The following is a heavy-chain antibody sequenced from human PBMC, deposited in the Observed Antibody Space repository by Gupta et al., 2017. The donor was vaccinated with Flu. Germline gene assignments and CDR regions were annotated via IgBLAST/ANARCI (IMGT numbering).Heavy chain of an antibody. Sequence: GMHWVRQAPGEGLEWVAVISNDGKIDYYSESVKGRFIVSRDNSKNTVYLQMNSLRSEDTAVYYCAKESGDNRSPRRYAFDHWGQGSLVTVSS. CDR2: ISNDGKID. J-gene: IGHJ4*02. V-gene: IGHV3-30*18. CDR3: AKESGDNRSPRRYAFDH. CDR1: G. D-gene: IGHD1-26*01.